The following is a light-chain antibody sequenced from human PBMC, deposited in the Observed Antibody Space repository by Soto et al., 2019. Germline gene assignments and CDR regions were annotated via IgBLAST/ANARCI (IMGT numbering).Light chain of an antibody. V-gene: IGKV3-15*01. Sequence: EVVMTQSPATLSLSPGDGSTLAFMASQSVNSNLACYQQKPGQAPRLLICGASTRATGIPARFSGSGSGTEFTLTISSLQSEDFAVYYCQQYNNWPITFGQGTRLEIK. CDR3: QQYNNWPIT. CDR1: QSVNSN. CDR2: GAS. J-gene: IGKJ5*01.